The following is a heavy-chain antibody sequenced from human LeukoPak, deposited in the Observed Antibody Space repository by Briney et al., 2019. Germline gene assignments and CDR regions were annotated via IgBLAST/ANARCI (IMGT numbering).Heavy chain of an antibody. CDR1: GGSISSSSYY. D-gene: IGHD2-21*01. Sequence: SETLSLTCTVSGGSISSSSYYWGWLRQPPGQGLEWIGSIYYSGSTYYNPSLKSRVTISVDTSKNQFSLKLSSVTAADTAVYYCATPDWSTRSPYYYYGMDVWGQGTTVTVSS. J-gene: IGHJ6*02. CDR3: ATPDWSTRSPYYYYGMDV. V-gene: IGHV4-39*01. CDR2: IYYSGST.